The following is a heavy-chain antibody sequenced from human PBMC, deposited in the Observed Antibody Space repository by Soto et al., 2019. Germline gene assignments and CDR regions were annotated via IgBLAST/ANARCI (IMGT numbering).Heavy chain of an antibody. V-gene: IGHV5-51*01. D-gene: IGHD6-19*01. Sequence: PGESLKISCKGSGYSFTNYWIRWVRQMPGKGLEWMGIIYPGDSDTRYSPSFQGQVTISADNSISTAYLQWSSLKASDTAMYYCARHSAVAGTGWFDPWGQGTLVTVSS. J-gene: IGHJ5*02. CDR3: ARHSAVAGTGWFDP. CDR2: IYPGDSDT. CDR1: GYSFTNYW.